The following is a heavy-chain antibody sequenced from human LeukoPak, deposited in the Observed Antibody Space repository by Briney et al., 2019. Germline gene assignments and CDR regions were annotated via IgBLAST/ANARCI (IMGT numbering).Heavy chain of an antibody. D-gene: IGHD2/OR15-2a*01. CDR3: ARGSTTGWPDYFDY. V-gene: IGHV3-74*01. J-gene: IGHJ4*02. CDR2: INSDGRNT. Sequence: GGSLRLSCAASGFIFSDYWMPWVRQVPGKGLVWVSRINSDGRNTPYADSVKGRFTISRDNAKKTVFLQMNSLRVEDTAVYYCARGSTTGWPDYFDYWGQGILVTVSS. CDR1: GFIFSDYW.